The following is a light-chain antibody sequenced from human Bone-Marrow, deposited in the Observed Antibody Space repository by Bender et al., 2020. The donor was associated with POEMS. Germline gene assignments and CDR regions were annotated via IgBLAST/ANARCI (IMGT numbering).Light chain of an antibody. V-gene: IGLV2-23*01. J-gene: IGLJ2*01. Sequence: QSALTQPPSASGSPGQSVTISCTGTSSDVGSDNLVSWFQQRPGTAPKLILFDGTERPSGISNRFSGSMSDNTASLTISGLQAEDEAHYYCGSYTPSSHAVFGGGTKLTVL. CDR3: GSYTPSSHAV. CDR1: SSDVGSDNL. CDR2: DGT.